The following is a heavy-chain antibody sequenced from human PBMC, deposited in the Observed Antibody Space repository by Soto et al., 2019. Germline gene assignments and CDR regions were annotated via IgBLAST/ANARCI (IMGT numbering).Heavy chain of an antibody. J-gene: IGHJ4*02. CDR2: ISYDGSNK. CDR3: ARATVTTVPFDY. CDR1: GFTFSSYA. Sequence: QVQLVESGGGVVQPGRSLRLSCAASGFTFSSYAMHWVRQAPGKGLEWVAVISYDGSNKYYADSVKGRFTISRDNSKNTLSLQMNSLRAEDTAVYYCARATVTTVPFDYWGQGTLVTVSS. V-gene: IGHV3-30-3*01. D-gene: IGHD4-17*01.